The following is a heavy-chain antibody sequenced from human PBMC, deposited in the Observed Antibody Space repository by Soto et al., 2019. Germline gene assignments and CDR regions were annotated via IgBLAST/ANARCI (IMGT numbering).Heavy chain of an antibody. V-gene: IGHV3-30-3*01. CDR2: ISYDGSNK. CDR3: AGGTNVDTAMP. Sequence: QVQLVESGGGVVQPGRSLRLSCAASGFTFSSYAMHWVRQAPGKGLEWVAVISYDGSNKYYADSVKGRFTISRDNSKNTLYLQMNSLRAEDPAVYYCAGGTNVDTAMPWGQGTLVTVSS. CDR1: GFTFSSYA. D-gene: IGHD5-18*01. J-gene: IGHJ4*02.